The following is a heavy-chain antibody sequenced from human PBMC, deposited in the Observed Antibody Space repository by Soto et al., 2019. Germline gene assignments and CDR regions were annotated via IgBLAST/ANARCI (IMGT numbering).Heavy chain of an antibody. CDR2: ISDSGSTT. J-gene: IGHJ4*02. CDR1: GVTFGGFA. Sequence: GGSLRLSCAVSGVTFGGFAMNWIRQAPGRGLEWVSFISDSGSTTHYADSVKGRFTISRDSGKNSLYLQMNSLRDEDTAVYFCVRDPNGINDFDYWGQGTQVTVSS. D-gene: IGHD2-8*01. V-gene: IGHV3-48*02. CDR3: VRDPNGINDFDY.